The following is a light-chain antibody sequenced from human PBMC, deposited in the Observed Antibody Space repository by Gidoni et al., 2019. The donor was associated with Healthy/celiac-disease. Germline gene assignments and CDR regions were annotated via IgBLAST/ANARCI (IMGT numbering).Light chain of an antibody. J-gene: IGKJ3*01. V-gene: IGKV1-9*01. CDR3: QQLNSYIT. CDR1: QGISSY. Sequence: DIQLTQSPSFLSASVGDRVTITCWASQGISSYSAWYQQKPGKAPKLLIYAASTLQSGVPSRFSGSGSGTEFTLTISSLQPEDFATYYCQQLNSYITFGPGTKVDIK. CDR2: AAS.